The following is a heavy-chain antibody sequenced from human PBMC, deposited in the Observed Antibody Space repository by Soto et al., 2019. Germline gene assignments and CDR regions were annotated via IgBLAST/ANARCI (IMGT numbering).Heavy chain of an antibody. CDR3: AKDGFRYFDWLFY. J-gene: IGHJ4*02. Sequence: LRLSCAASGFTFSSYAMSWVRQAPEKGLGWVSAISGRGGSTYYADSVKGRFTISRDNSKNTLYLQMNSLRAEDTAVYYCAKDGFRYFDWLFYGCQGTLVTVSS. D-gene: IGHD3-9*01. CDR2: ISGRGGST. CDR1: GFTFSSYA. V-gene: IGHV3-23*01.